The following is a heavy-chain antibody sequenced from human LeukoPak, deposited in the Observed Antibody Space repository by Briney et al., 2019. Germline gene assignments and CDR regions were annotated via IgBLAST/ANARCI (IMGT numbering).Heavy chain of an antibody. CDR1: GGSISSYY. V-gene: IGHV4-59*01. CDR2: IYYSGST. Sequence: SSETLSLTGTVSGGSISSYYWSWIRQPPGKGLERIGYIYYSGSTNYNPSLKSRVTISVDTSKNQFSLKLSSVTAADTAVYYCARDTRDRSDFWSSYYYYYYGMDVWGQGTTVTVSS. D-gene: IGHD3-3*01. J-gene: IGHJ6*02. CDR3: ARDTRDRSDFWSSYYYYYYGMDV.